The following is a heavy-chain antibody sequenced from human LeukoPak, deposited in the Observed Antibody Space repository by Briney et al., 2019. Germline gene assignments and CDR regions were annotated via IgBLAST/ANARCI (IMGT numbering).Heavy chain of an antibody. Sequence: GGPLLLSCAASGFTFSSYSMNWVRQPPGKGLEWVSSISSSSSYIYYADSVKGRFTISRDNAKNSLYLQMNSLRAEDTAVYYCARDIAAAAHGYWGQGTLVTVSS. J-gene: IGHJ4*02. CDR2: ISSSSSYI. CDR3: ARDIAAAAHGY. V-gene: IGHV3-21*01. CDR1: GFTFSSYS. D-gene: IGHD6-13*01.